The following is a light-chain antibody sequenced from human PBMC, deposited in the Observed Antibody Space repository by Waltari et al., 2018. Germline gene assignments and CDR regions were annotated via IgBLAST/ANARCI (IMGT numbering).Light chain of an antibody. V-gene: IGKV4-1*01. Sequence: DIVMTQSPDSLAVSLGERATINCKSSQSVLYSSNNKNYLAWYQQKPGQPSNLLSYWASTRESGVPDRFSGSESGTDFTLTISSLQAEDVAVYYCQQYYTTPRTFGQGTKVEIK. CDR2: WAS. CDR3: QQYYTTPRT. J-gene: IGKJ1*01. CDR1: QSVLYSSNNKNY.